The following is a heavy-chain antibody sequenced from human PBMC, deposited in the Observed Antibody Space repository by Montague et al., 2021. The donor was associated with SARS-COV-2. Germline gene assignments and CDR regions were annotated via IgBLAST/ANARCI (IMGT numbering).Heavy chain of an antibody. J-gene: IGHJ4*02. CDR1: GGSISGYY. CDR3: ARAQNTCFIGDCVNYFGY. Sequence: SETLSLTCTVSGGSISGYYWTWMRQPPGKGLEWLWHIYYTWSTNYNPSLKIRVTISIDTPKNQFSLKLRSVTAADTAVYFCARAQNTCFIGDCVNYFGYWGQGTLVTVSS. CDR2: IYYTWST. D-gene: IGHD2-21*02. V-gene: IGHV4-59*01.